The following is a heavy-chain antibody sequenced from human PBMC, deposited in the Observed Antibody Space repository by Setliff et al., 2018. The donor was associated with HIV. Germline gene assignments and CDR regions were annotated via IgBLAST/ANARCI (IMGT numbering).Heavy chain of an antibody. Sequence: SETLSLTCGIYGGSFSDYYWSWIRQPPGRGLEWIGEIDHRGRPKYNPSLNSRVTMSVDKSRNQFSLKVSSVTAADTAVYYCADSSSWYGWFDPWGQGTLVTVSS. CDR2: IDHRGRP. CDR1: GGSFSDYY. CDR3: ADSSSWYGWFDP. J-gene: IGHJ5*02. V-gene: IGHV4-34*01. D-gene: IGHD6-13*01.